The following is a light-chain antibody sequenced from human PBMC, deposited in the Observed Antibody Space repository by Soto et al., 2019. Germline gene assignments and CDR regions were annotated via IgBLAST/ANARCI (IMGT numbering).Light chain of an antibody. CDR3: QQRSNWPPWT. CDR1: QSVSSY. CDR2: DAS. V-gene: IGKV3-11*01. J-gene: IGKJ1*01. Sequence: EIVLTQSPATLSLSPGERAILSCRASQSVSSYLAWYQRKPGQAPRLLIYDASIRATGIPARFSGSGSGTDFTLTISSLEPEDFAVYYCQQRSNWPPWTFGQGNKGEIK.